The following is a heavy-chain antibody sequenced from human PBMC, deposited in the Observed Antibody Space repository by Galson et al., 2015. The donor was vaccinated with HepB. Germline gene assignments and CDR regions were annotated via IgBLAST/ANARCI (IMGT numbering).Heavy chain of an antibody. V-gene: IGHV3-30-3*01. CDR1: GFTFSSYA. J-gene: IGHJ6*03. CDR3: AREGSSGWGRYYYMDV. CDR2: ISYDGSNK. D-gene: IGHD6-19*01. Sequence: SLRLSCAASGFTFSSYAMHWVRQAPGKGLEWVAIISYDGSNKYYADSVKGRFTISRDNSKNTLYLQMNSLRPEDTAVYYCAREGSSGWGRYYYMDVWGKGTTVTVSS.